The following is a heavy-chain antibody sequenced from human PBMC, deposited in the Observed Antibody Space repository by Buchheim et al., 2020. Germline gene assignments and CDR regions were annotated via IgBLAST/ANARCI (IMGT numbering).Heavy chain of an antibody. CDR3: ARTPLGRDGYNFGAGMDV. Sequence: QVQLVQSGAEVKKPGSSVKVSCKASGGTFSSYAISWVRQAPGQGLEWMGRIIPILGIANYAQKFQGRVTITADKSTSTAYMELSSLRSEDTAVYYCARTPLGRDGYNFGAGMDVWGQGTT. J-gene: IGHJ6*02. CDR2: IIPILGIA. D-gene: IGHD5-24*01. CDR1: GGTFSSYA. V-gene: IGHV1-69*04.